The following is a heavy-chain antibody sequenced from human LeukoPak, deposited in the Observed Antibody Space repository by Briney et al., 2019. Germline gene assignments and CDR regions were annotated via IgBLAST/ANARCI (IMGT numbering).Heavy chain of an antibody. Sequence: ASVKVSCKASGGTFSSYAISWVRQAPGQGLEWMGGIIPIFGTANYAQKFQGRVTITADESTSTAYMELSSLRSEDTAVYYCAWETGTTGKVDYWGQGTLVTVSS. D-gene: IGHD1-1*01. CDR2: IIPIFGTA. V-gene: IGHV1-69*13. J-gene: IGHJ4*02. CDR1: GGTFSSYA. CDR3: AWETGTTGKVDY.